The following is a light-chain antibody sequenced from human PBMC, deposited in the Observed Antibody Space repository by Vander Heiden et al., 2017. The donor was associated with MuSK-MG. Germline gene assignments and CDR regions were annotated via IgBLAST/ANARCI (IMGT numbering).Light chain of an antibody. CDR1: SSDVGGYNY. V-gene: IGLV2-8*01. CDR2: EVT. CDR3: SSLAGSNNV. J-gene: IGLJ1*01. Sequence: QSALTQPPSASGSPGQSVTISCTGTSSDVGGYNYVSWYQQHPGKVTKLIIYEVTERPSGVPDRFSGSKSGNTASLTVSGLQAEDEADYYCSSLAGSNNVFGSGTKVTVL.